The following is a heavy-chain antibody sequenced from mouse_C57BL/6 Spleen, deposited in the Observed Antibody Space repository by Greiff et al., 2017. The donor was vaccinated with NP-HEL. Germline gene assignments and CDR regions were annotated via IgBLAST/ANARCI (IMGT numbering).Heavy chain of an antibody. V-gene: IGHV5-9-1*02. CDR3: TRVGDYEKGYAMDY. J-gene: IGHJ4*01. D-gene: IGHD2-4*01. CDR2: ISSGGDYI. CDR1: GFTFSSYA. Sequence: EVQVVESGEGLVKPGGSLKLSCAASGFTFSSYAMSWVRQTPEKRLEWVAYISSGGDYIYYADTVKGRFTISRDNARNTLYLQMSSLKSEDTAMYYCTRVGDYEKGYAMDYWGQGTSVTVSS.